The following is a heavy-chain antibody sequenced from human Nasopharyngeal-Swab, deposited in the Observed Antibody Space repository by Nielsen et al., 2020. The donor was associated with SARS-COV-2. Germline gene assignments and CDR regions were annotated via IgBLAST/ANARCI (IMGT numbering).Heavy chain of an antibody. CDR1: GFTFSNFA. Sequence: GESLKISCAASGFTFSNFAMSWVRQTPGKGLEWVSSINKSGGGTYFADSVKGRFTISRDNSKNTLYLQMNSLRAEDTAVYYCARVPERWLQLGLLYDYWGQGTLVTVSS. CDR2: INKSGGGT. CDR3: ARVPERWLQLGLLYDY. V-gene: IGHV3-23*01. D-gene: IGHD5-24*01. J-gene: IGHJ4*02.